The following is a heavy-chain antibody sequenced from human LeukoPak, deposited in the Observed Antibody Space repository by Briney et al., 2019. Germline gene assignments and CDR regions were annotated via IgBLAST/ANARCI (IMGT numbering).Heavy chain of an antibody. J-gene: IGHJ6*03. Sequence: PSQTLSLTCTVSGGSISSGSYYWSWIRQPAGKGLEWIGRIYTSGSTNYNPSLKSRVTISVDTSKNQFSLKLSSVTAADTAVYYCARDWVVVPAAIPKTYYYYYMDVWGKGTTVTVSS. CDR1: GGSISSGSYY. D-gene: IGHD2-2*01. CDR3: ARDWVVVPAAIPKTYYYYYMDV. CDR2: IYTSGST. V-gene: IGHV4-61*02.